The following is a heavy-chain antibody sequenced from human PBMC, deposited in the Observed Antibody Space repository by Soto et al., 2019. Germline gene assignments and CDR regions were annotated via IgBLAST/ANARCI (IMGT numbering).Heavy chain of an antibody. V-gene: IGHV1-3*01. J-gene: IGHJ4*01. Sequence: QVQLVQSGAEVKKPGASVKISCKASGYSFTEFSMQWARQAPGQRLEWMGWINAANGNTEYSRKFYGRVTITTDTSASTGYMELSSLTSDDTAVYYCARDYTSGWRALQYWGHGTVVTVSS. CDR1: GYSFTEFS. CDR2: INAANGNT. CDR3: ARDYTSGWRALQY. D-gene: IGHD6-19*01.